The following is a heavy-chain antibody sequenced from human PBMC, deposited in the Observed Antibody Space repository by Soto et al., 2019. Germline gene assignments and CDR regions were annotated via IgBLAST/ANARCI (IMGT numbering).Heavy chain of an antibody. J-gene: IGHJ4*02. CDR3: ARHGAPWNSMSFDY. D-gene: IGHD3-3*02. Sequence: QLQLQESGPGLVKPSETLSLTCTVSGGSISSDNYYWGWIRQPPGKGREYIGSIYYSGSTYYNPSLKTRVLMSVDASKNNFSLKVSPVTAADTAVYYCARHGAPWNSMSFDYWGQGTLVTASS. CDR1: GGSISSDNYY. CDR2: IYYSGST. V-gene: IGHV4-39*01.